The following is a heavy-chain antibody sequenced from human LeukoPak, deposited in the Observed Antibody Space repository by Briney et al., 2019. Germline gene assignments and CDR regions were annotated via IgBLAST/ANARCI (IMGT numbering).Heavy chain of an antibody. CDR3: ARGGWVNLRAHFDY. J-gene: IGHJ4*02. D-gene: IGHD1-14*01. CDR2: INHSGST. V-gene: IGHV4-34*01. CDR1: RGSFSGYY. Sequence: SETLSLTCAVYRGSFSGYYWSWIRQPPGKGLEWIWEINHSGSTNYNPSLKSRVTISVDTSKNQFSLQLSSVTAADTAVYSCARGGWVNLRAHFDYWGQGTLVTVSS.